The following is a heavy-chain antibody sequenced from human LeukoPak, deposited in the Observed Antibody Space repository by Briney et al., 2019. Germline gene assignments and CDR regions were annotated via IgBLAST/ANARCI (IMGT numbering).Heavy chain of an antibody. V-gene: IGHV1-46*03. D-gene: IGHD3-9*01. CDR2: INPSGGST. J-gene: IGHJ4*02. CDR1: GYTFTSYY. Sequence: ASVKVSCKASGYTFTSYYMHWVRQAPGQGLEWMGIINPSGGSTSYAQKFQGRGTMTRDPSTRTVYMELASLRSEDTALYYSARGAGGYDILTGNYAIQDYWGQGPLVTVSS. CDR3: ARGAGGYDILTGNYAIQDY.